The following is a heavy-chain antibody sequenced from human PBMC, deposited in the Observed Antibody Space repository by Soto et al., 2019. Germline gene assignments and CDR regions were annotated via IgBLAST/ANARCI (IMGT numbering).Heavy chain of an antibody. V-gene: IGHV4-30-2*01. CDR2: IYHSGST. CDR1: GGSISSGGYS. J-gene: IGHJ5*02. D-gene: IGHD6-25*01. CDR3: VSVASGWPWNWLHP. Sequence: SETLSLTCAVSGGSISSGGYSWNWIRQPPGKGLEWIGDIYHSGSTHYTPTLKSRVTVSLDKSKNQFSLSLTSVTAADTAVYFSVSVASGWPWNWLHPRGPGTLVTVHS.